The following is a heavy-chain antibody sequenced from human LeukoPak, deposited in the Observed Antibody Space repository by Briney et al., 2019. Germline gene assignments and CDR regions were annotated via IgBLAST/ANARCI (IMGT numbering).Heavy chain of an antibody. J-gene: IGHJ4*02. CDR1: GFTVSSNY. CDR3: ARVVVAALDY. Sequence: GSLRLSCAASGFTVSSNYMSWVRQAPGKGLEWVSVIYSGGSTYCADSVKGRFTISRDNSKNTLYLQMNSLRAEDTAVYYCARVVVAALDYWGQGTLVTVSS. D-gene: IGHD2-15*01. CDR2: IYSGGST. V-gene: IGHV3-53*01.